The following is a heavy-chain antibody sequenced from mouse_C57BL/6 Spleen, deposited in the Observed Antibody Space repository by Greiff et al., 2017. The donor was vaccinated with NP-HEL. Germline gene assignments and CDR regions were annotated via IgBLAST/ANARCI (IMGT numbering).Heavy chain of an antibody. CDR3: ARDITTVVRNWYFDV. D-gene: IGHD1-1*01. Sequence: EVQLVESGGGLVKPGGSLKLSCAASGFTFSSYAMSWVRQTPEKRLEWVATISDGGSYTYYPDNVKGRFTISRDNAKNNLYLQMSHLKSEDTAMYYCARDITTVVRNWYFDVWGTGTTVTVSS. V-gene: IGHV5-4*01. J-gene: IGHJ1*03. CDR1: GFTFSSYA. CDR2: ISDGGSYT.